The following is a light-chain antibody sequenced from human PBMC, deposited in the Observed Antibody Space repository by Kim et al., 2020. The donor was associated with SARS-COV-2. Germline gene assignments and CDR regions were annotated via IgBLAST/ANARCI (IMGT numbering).Light chain of an antibody. CDR2: GKN. J-gene: IGLJ2*01. CDR3: NSRDSNNNVV. CDR1: SLRSYY. Sequence: SSELTQDPAVSVALGQTVRITCQGDSLRSYYPTWYQQKPGQAPIVVIYGKNNRPSGIPDRFSGSSSGNTASLTITGTQAGDEADYYCNSRDSNNNVVFGG. V-gene: IGLV3-19*01.